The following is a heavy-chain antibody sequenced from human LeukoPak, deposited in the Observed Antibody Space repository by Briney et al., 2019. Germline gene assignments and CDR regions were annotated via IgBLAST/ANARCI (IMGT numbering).Heavy chain of an antibody. J-gene: IGHJ4*02. D-gene: IGHD3-3*01. CDR1: GYTFTGYY. Sequence: GASVKVSCKASGYTFTGYYMHWVRQAPGQGLEWMGWINPNSGGTNYAQKFQGRVTMTRDTSISTAYMELSRLRSDDTAVYYCARGGRHYDFWSGYPPYFDYWGQGTLVTVSS. CDR3: ARGGRHYDFWSGYPPYFDY. V-gene: IGHV1-2*02. CDR2: INPNSGGT.